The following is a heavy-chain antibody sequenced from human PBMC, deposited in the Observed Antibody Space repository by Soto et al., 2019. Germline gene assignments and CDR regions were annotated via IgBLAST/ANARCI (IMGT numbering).Heavy chain of an antibody. Sequence: GESLKISCKGSGYSFTSYWIGWVRQMPGKGLEWMGIIYPGDSDTRYSPSFQGQVTISADKSISTAYLQWSSLKASDTAMYYRARRPTYYYDSSGGDAFDIWGQGTMVTVSS. CDR1: GYSFTSYW. D-gene: IGHD3-22*01. J-gene: IGHJ3*02. V-gene: IGHV5-51*01. CDR3: ARRPTYYYDSSGGDAFDI. CDR2: IYPGDSDT.